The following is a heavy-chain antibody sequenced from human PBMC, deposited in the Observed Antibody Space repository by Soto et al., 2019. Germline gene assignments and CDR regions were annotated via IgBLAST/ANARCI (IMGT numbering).Heavy chain of an antibody. CDR3: ARGITMVRGVIPYYYYYMDV. Sequence: SETLSLTCTVSGGSISSGGYYWSWIRQHPGKGLEWIGYIYYSGSTYYNQSLKSRVTISVDTSKNQFSMKLSSVTAADTAVYYFARGITMVRGVIPYYYYYMDVWGKGTTVTVSS. V-gene: IGHV4-31*03. J-gene: IGHJ6*03. D-gene: IGHD3-10*01. CDR1: GGSISSGGYY. CDR2: IYYSGST.